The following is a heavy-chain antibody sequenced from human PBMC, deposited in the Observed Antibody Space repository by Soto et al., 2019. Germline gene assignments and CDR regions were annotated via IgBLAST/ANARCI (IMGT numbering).Heavy chain of an antibody. Sequence: GGSLRLSCAASGFIFSSYSMNWVRQAPGKGLEWVSSISSRSSFIYYADSVKARFTISRDNAKNSLYLQVNSLRAEDTAVYFCARDSKDIVLVVAATYANDFDYWGQGTPVTVSS. D-gene: IGHD2-15*01. CDR3: ARDSKDIVLVVAATYANDFDY. J-gene: IGHJ4*02. CDR2: ISSRSSFI. CDR1: GFIFSSYS. V-gene: IGHV3-21*01.